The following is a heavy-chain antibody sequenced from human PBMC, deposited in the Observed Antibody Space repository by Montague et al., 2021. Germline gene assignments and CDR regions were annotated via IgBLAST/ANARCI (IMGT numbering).Heavy chain of an antibody. Sequence: CAISGDSVANNNAARNWNRQSPSRGLEWLGRTYYRSTWYTDYAVSVKGRIAINPDTSKNQFSLQLNSVTPEDTAVYYCAREGVGDLLFSFDSWGQGTLVTVSS. J-gene: IGHJ4*02. CDR2: TYYRSTWYT. CDR3: AREGVGDLLFSFDS. D-gene: IGHD3-10*01. CDR1: GDSVANNNAA. V-gene: IGHV6-1*01.